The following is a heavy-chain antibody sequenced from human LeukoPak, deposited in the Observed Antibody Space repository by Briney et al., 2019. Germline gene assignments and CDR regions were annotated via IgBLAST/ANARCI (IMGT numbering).Heavy chain of an antibody. Sequence: GGSLRLSCAASGFTFNSYSMNWVRQAPGKGLEWVSSISSSSSSIYYADSVKGRFTISRDNAKNSLYPQMNSLGAEDTAVYYCARASGDIVETATMGSYWGQGTLVTVSS. V-gene: IGHV3-21*01. CDR1: GFTFNSYS. J-gene: IGHJ4*02. CDR3: ARASGDIVETATMGSY. CDR2: ISSSSSSI. D-gene: IGHD5-18*01.